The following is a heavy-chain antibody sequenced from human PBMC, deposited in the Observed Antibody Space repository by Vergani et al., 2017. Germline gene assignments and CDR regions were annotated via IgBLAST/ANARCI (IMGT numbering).Heavy chain of an antibody. CDR3: AREGITGTTGGWFDP. Sequence: QVQLQESGPGLVKPSETLSLTCTVSGGSISSYYWSWIRQPPGKGLEWIGEINHSGSTNYNPSLKSRVTISVDTSKNQFSLKLSSVTAADTAVYYCAREGITGTTGGWFDPWGQGTLVTVSS. CDR1: GGSISSYY. CDR2: INHSGST. V-gene: IGHV4-59*12. D-gene: IGHD1-7*01. J-gene: IGHJ5*02.